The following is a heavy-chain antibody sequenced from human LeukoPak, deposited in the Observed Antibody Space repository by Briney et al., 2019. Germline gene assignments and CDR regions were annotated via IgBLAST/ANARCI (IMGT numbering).Heavy chain of an antibody. V-gene: IGHV3-43*02. Sequence: GGSLRLSCAASGFTFDDYAMHWVRQAPGKGLEWVSPISGDGGSTYYADSVKGRFTISRDNSKDSLYLQMNSLRTEDTALYYCAKDIHSINYNIVVVPAAIDYWGQGTLVTVSS. CDR3: AKDIHSINYNIVVVPAAIDY. J-gene: IGHJ4*02. CDR1: GFTFDDYA. D-gene: IGHD2-2*02. CDR2: ISGDGGST.